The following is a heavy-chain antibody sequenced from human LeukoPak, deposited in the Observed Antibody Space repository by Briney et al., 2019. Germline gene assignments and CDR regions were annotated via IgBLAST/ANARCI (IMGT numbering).Heavy chain of an antibody. CDR1: GFTFSSYS. Sequence: GGSLRLSWAASGFTFSSYSMNWVRQAPGKGLEWVSVIYSGGSTYYADSVKGRFTISRDNSKNTLYLQMKSLRAEDTAVYYCARAGPSSSWHQFDYWGQGTLVTVSS. CDR3: ARAGPSSSWHQFDY. V-gene: IGHV3-66*01. J-gene: IGHJ4*02. CDR2: IYSGGST. D-gene: IGHD6-13*01.